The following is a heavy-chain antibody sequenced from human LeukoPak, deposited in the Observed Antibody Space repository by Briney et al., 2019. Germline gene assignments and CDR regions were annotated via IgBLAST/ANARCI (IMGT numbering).Heavy chain of an antibody. V-gene: IGHV4-59*08. Sequence: PSGTLSLTCTVSGGSISSYYWSWIRQPPGKGLEWIGYIYYSGSTYYNLSLKSRVTISVDTSKNQFSLKLSSVTAADTAVYYCATESGYDSYGMDVWGQGTTVTVSS. CDR3: ATESGYDSYGMDV. D-gene: IGHD5-12*01. CDR1: GGSISSYY. J-gene: IGHJ6*02. CDR2: IYYSGST.